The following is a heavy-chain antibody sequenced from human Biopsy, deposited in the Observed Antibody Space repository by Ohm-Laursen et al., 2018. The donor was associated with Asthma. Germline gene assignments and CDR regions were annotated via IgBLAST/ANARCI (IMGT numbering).Heavy chain of an antibody. CDR1: GFTFSSYA. CDR3: VRDGTDDAFDI. Sequence: SLRLSCSASGFTFSSYAMSWVRQAPGKGLEWVSAISGSGGSTYCADSVKGRFTISRDNSKNTLDLQMNSLREEDTAVYYCVRDGTDDAFDIWGQGTVVSVSS. D-gene: IGHD1-1*01. CDR2: ISGSGGST. V-gene: IGHV3-23*01. J-gene: IGHJ3*02.